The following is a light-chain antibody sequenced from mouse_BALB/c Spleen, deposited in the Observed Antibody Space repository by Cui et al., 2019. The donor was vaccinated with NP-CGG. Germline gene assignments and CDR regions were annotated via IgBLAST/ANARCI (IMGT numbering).Light chain of an antibody. CDR3: ALWYSNHWM. J-gene: IGLJ1*01. V-gene: IGLV1*01. Sequence: QAVVTQASALTTSPGETVTLTCRSNTGAVTTSNYANWVQEKPDHLFTGLIGGTNNRAPGVPARFSGSLIGDKAALTITGAQTEDEAIYFCALWYSNHWMFGGGTKLTVL. CDR1: TGAVTTSNY. CDR2: GTN.